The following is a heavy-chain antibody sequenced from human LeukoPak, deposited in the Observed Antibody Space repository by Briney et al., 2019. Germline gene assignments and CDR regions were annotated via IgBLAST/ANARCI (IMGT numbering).Heavy chain of an antibody. D-gene: IGHD1-14*01. Sequence: SETLSLTCTVSGDSISSSTYYWGWIRQSPEKGLEWIASFFYGGTTYHNPSLESRLTTTIDTSQNQISLNLNSVTAADTAVYYCVRGPGPRFFDYWGQGALVTVSS. CDR2: FFYGGTT. V-gene: IGHV4-39*01. CDR1: GDSISSSTYY. J-gene: IGHJ4*02. CDR3: VRGPGPRFFDY.